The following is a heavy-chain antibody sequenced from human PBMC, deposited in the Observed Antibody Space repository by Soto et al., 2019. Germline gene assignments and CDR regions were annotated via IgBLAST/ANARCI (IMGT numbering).Heavy chain of an antibody. CDR1: GGSISSYY. V-gene: IGHV4-59*01. CDR2: IYYSGST. Sequence: QVQLQESGPGLVKPSETLSLTCSVSGGSISSYYWSWIRQPPGKGLEWIGYIYYSGSTNYNPSLKSRVTISVDTSKNQFSLKLSSVTAADTAVYYCAGGLVSSSWYTLGYWGQGTLVTVSS. D-gene: IGHD6-13*01. CDR3: AGGLVSSSWYTLGY. J-gene: IGHJ4*02.